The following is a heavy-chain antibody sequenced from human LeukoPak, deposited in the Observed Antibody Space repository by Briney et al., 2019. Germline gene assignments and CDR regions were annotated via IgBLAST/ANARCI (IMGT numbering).Heavy chain of an antibody. CDR2: IYYIGST. CDR3: ARQFSTGSRYYFDY. V-gene: IGHV4-59*08. D-gene: IGHD3-22*01. J-gene: IGHJ4*02. CDR1: GGSVSSHY. Sequence: ASEILSLTCTVSGGSVSSHYWSWIRHPPGKGLELIGYIYYIGSTNYNPSLKSRVTMSVDTSKNQFSLNLTSVTAADTAVYYCARQFSTGSRYYFDYWGPGTLVTVSS.